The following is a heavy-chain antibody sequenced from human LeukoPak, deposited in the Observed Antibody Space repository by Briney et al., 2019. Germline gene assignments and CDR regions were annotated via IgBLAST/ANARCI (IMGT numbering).Heavy chain of an antibody. Sequence: GGSLRLSCSASGFTFNNFWMTWVRQAPGKGLEWVANIKKDGSEKYYADSVKGRFTISRDNAKNLAFLQMNSLRVEDTAVYYCASLYGIDVWGQGSTVTVSS. V-gene: IGHV3-7*01. CDR3: ASLYGIDV. CDR1: GFTFNNFW. J-gene: IGHJ6*02. CDR2: IKKDGSEK.